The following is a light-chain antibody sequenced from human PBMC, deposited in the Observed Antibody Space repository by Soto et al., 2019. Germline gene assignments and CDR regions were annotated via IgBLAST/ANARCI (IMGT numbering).Light chain of an antibody. CDR1: SSDIGAYNY. CDR3: SSYTSSSTLGV. CDR2: DVS. J-gene: IGLJ2*01. V-gene: IGLV2-14*03. Sequence: QSALTQPASVSGSPGQSITISCTGTSSDIGAYNYVSWYQHRPGKAPKLIIYDVSNRPSGVSNRFSGSKSGNTASLTSSGLQSEDEADYYCSSYTSSSTLGVFGGGTKLTVL.